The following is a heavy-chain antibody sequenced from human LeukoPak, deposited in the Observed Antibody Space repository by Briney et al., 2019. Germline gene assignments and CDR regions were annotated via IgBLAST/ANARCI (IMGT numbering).Heavy chain of an antibody. D-gene: IGHD7-27*01. CDR3: ARFSPRAMGNYLDF. J-gene: IGHJ4*02. CDR1: GGSISSGGYY. V-gene: IGHV4-39*07. CDR2: IYYSGST. Sequence: SETLSLTCTVSGGSISSGGYYWSWIRQPPGKGLEWIGSIYYSGSTYYNPSLKSRVTISVGTSKNQFSLKLSSVTAADTAVYYCARFSPRAMGNYLDFWSQGTLVTVSS.